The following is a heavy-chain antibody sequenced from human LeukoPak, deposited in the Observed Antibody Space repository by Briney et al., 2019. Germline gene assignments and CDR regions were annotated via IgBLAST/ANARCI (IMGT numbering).Heavy chain of an antibody. D-gene: IGHD6-6*01. J-gene: IGHJ4*02. CDR1: GGXISSYY. V-gene: IGHV4-59*08. CDR3: ARHRAYSSSSPFDY. CDR2: IYYAGST. Sequence: SETLSLTCTVSGGXISSYYCSWIRQPPGKGLEWIGHIYYAGSTNYNPSLQSRVTMFVDMSKNQFSLRLSSATAADTAVYYCARHRAYSSSSPFDYWGQGTLVTVSS.